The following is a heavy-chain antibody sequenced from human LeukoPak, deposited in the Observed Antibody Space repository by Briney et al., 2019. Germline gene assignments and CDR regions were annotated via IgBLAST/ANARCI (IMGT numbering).Heavy chain of an antibody. CDR3: TRDRVWTVLY. V-gene: IGHV3-7*01. D-gene: IGHD6-13*01. CDR1: GFTFSSYS. Sequence: GGSLRLSCAASGFTFSSYSMSWVRQAPGKGLEWVANINQDGSEKYYVDSVKGRFAISRDNAKNSLYLQMNSLRSEDTGVYYCTRDRVWTVLYWGQGTLVTVSS. J-gene: IGHJ4*02. CDR2: INQDGSEK.